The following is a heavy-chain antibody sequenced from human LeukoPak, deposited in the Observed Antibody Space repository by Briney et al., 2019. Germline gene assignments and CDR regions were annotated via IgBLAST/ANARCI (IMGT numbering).Heavy chain of an antibody. D-gene: IGHD6-13*01. V-gene: IGHV3-73*01. J-gene: IGHJ4*02. CDR3: TRQPKGIAAAGYDY. CDR1: GFTFSSYA. Sequence: PGGSLRLSCAASGFTFSSYAMHWVRQAPGKGLEWVGRIRSKANSYATAYAASVKGRFTISRDDSKNTAYLQMNSLKTEDTAVYYCTRQPKGIAAAGYDYWGQGTLVTVSS. CDR2: IRSKANSYAT.